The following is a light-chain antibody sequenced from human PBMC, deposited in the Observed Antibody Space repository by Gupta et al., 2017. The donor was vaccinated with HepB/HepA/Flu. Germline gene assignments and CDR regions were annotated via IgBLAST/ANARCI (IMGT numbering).Light chain of an antibody. CDR2: WAS. J-gene: IGKJ4*01. V-gene: IGKV4-1*01. CDR1: QSVLYSSNNKNF. CDR3: QRYYSPPLT. Sequence: DIVMTQSPDSLAMSLGERATINCKSSQSVLYSSNNKNFLAWYQQKPGQPPKLLISWASTRESGVPDRFSGSGSGTDFTLTISSLQAEDVAVYYCQRYYSPPLTFVGGTKVEIK.